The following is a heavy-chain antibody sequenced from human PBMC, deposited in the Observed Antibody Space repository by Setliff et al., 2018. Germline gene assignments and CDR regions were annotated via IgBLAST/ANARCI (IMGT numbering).Heavy chain of an antibody. J-gene: IGHJ5*02. V-gene: IGHV4-38-2*01. D-gene: IGHD3-10*01. CDR1: GYSISSGYY. CDR3: AKIPTSGWFDP. Sequence: SETLSLTCAVSGYSISSGYYWGWIRQPPGKGLEWIGSIYHSGSTYYNPSLKSRVTISVDTSKNQFSLKLSSVTAADTAVYYCAKIPTSGWFDPWGQGTLVTVS. CDR2: IYHSGST.